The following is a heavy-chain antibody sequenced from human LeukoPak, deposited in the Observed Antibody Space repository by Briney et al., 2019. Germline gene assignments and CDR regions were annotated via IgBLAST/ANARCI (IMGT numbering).Heavy chain of an antibody. J-gene: IGHJ4*02. D-gene: IGHD6-13*01. Sequence: SETLSLTCAVYGGSFSGYYWSWIRQPPGKGLEWIGEINHSGSTNYNPSLKSRVTISVDTSKNQFSLKLSSVTAADTAVYYCGIEAAVPEGFDYRGQGTLVTVSS. CDR2: INHSGST. CDR3: GIEAAVPEGFDY. CDR1: GGSFSGYY. V-gene: IGHV4-34*01.